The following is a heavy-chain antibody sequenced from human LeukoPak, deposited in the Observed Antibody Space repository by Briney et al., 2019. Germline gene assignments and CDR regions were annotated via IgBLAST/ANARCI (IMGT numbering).Heavy chain of an antibody. CDR1: GYTFTSYG. J-gene: IGHJ4*02. Sequence: ASVKVSCKASGYTFTSYGISWVRQAPGQGLEWMGGIIPIFGTANYAQKFQGRVTITTDESTSTAYMELSSLRSEDTAVYYCASALLYCGGDCYYFDYWGQGTLVTVSS. D-gene: IGHD2-21*02. CDR2: IIPIFGTA. CDR3: ASALLYCGGDCYYFDY. V-gene: IGHV1-69*05.